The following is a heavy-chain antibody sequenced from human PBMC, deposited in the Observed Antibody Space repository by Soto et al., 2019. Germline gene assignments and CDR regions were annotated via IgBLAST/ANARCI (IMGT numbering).Heavy chain of an antibody. CDR2: IYYSGST. Sequence: ASETLSLTCTVSGGSISSSSYYWGWIRQPPGKGLEWIGSIYYSGSTYYNPSLKSRVTISVDTSKNQFSLKLSSVTAADTAVYYCARQAVEYDYVWGSYRYPLYYYGMDVWGQGTTVTVSS. V-gene: IGHV4-39*01. CDR3: ARQAVEYDYVWGSYRYPLYYYGMDV. J-gene: IGHJ6*02. CDR1: GGSISSSSYY. D-gene: IGHD3-16*02.